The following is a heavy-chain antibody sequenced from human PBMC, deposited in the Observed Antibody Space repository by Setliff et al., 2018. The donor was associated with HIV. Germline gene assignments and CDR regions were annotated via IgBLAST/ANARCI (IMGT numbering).Heavy chain of an antibody. Sequence: KPSETLSLTCTVSGGSISSSSYYWGWIRQPPGKGLEWIGSIYYSGSTYYNPSLKSRVTISVDTSKNQFSLKLSSVTAADTAVYYCARQGREGYKGDIWGQGTMVTVSS. V-gene: IGHV4-39*01. D-gene: IGHD5-12*01. CDR3: ARQGREGYKGDI. CDR2: IYYSGST. CDR1: GGSISSSSYY. J-gene: IGHJ3*02.